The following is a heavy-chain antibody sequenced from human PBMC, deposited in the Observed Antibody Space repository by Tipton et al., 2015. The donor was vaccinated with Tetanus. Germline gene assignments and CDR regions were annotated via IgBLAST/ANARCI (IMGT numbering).Heavy chain of an antibody. Sequence: SLRLSCAASGFTFDDYAMHWVRQAPGKGLEWVSGISWNSGSIGYADSVKGRFTISRDNAKNSLYLQMNSLSAEDTALYYCARTIAAAGTDWFDPWGQGVQVTVSS. J-gene: IGHJ5*02. CDR1: GFTFDDYA. V-gene: IGHV3-9*01. CDR2: ISWNSGSI. D-gene: IGHD6-13*01. CDR3: ARTIAAAGTDWFDP.